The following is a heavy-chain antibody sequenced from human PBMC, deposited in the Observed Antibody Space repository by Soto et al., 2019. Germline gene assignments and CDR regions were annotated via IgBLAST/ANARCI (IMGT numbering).Heavy chain of an antibody. J-gene: IGHJ4*02. D-gene: IGHD3-10*01. Sequence: QVQLVQSGAEVKKPGSSVKVSCKASGGTFSSYAISWVRQAPGQGLEWRGGNIPIFGTANYAQKLQGRVTHTADQSTCTAYMALSRLRSEDTAVYYCARGIIVRGDIFGDCYLDYWGQGTLVTVSS. CDR1: GGTFSSYA. CDR3: ARGIIVRGDIFGDCYLDY. V-gene: IGHV1-69*01. CDR2: NIPIFGTA.